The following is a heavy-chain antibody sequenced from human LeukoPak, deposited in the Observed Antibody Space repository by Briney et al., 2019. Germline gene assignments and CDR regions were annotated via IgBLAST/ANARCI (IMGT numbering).Heavy chain of an antibody. J-gene: IGHJ6*03. CDR2: INTNRGET. D-gene: IGHD6-13*01. CDR3: ARGRKAAPPDDYYYMDV. V-gene: IGHV1-2*02. Sequence: ASVKVSCKAFGYSIPNYYMHWVRQAPGQGLEWVGGINTNRGETNFAQKFQGTATMTRHTTISTVYMELNWLTSDDTAAYFCARGRKAAPPDDYYYMDVWGKGTTVTVSS. CDR1: GYSIPNYY.